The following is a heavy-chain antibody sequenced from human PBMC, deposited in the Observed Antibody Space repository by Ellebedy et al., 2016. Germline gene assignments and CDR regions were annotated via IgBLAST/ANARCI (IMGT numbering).Heavy chain of an antibody. J-gene: IGHJ4*02. Sequence: GGSLRLXCAASGFTFSSYAMHWVRQAPGKGLEWVAVISYDGSNKYYADSVKGRFTISRDNSKNTLYLQMNSLRAEDTAVYYCAGRNYYGSGTYYMYYFDFWGQGTLVTVSS. D-gene: IGHD3-10*01. CDR2: ISYDGSNK. CDR1: GFTFSSYA. V-gene: IGHV3-30-3*01. CDR3: AGRNYYGSGTYYMYYFDF.